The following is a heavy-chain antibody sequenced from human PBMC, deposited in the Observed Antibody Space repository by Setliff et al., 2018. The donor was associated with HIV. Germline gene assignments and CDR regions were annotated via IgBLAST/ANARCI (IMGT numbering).Heavy chain of an antibody. CDR1: GYKFNIFG. J-gene: IGHJ4*02. CDR3: ARTEXYKNYKDH. V-gene: IGHV1-18*01. Sequence: VASVKVSXXTSGYKFNIFGVSWVRQAPGQGLEWMGWNSGNNRITYYAQXFQSXXXXXXDTSTSTSNMELRSLRSDDXAVYYCARTEXYKNYKDHLGQGTQVTVSS. CDR2: NSGNNRIT. D-gene: IGHD1-20*01.